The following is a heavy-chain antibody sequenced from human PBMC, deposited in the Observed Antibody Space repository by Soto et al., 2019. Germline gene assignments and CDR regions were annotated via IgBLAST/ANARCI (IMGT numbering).Heavy chain of an antibody. CDR1: GFSLSTTAEG. J-gene: IGHJ4*02. CDR2: IYWDDDE. V-gene: IGHV2-5*02. CDR3: AHGSCSSADCYPNPYLDY. Sequence: QITLKESGPTLVKPTQTLTLTCTFSGFSLSTTAEGVGWIRQPSGKALEWLALIYWDDDERYSPSLKSRLTITKDPSKNQVVLTMTNVDPVDTATYYCAHGSCSSADCYPNPYLDYWGQGILVTVSS. D-gene: IGHD2-2*01.